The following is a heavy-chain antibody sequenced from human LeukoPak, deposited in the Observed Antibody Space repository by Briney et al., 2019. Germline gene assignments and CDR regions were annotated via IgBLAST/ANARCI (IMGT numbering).Heavy chain of an antibody. CDR3: ARGSSSLSFDY. D-gene: IGHD6-6*01. CDR1: GGSISSYY. V-gene: IGHV4-4*07. CDR2: IYTSGST. J-gene: IGHJ4*02. Sequence: SETLSLTCTVSGGSISSYYCGWIRQPAGKGLEWIGRIYTSGSTNYNPSLKSRVTMSVDTSKNQFSLKLSSVTAADTAVYYCARGSSSLSFDYWGQGTLVTVSS.